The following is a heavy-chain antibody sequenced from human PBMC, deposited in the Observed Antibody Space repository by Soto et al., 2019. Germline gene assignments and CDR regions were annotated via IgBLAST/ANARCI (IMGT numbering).Heavy chain of an antibody. CDR3: ASAAVTGTAGPDF. V-gene: IGHV1-2*02. Sequence: ASVKVSCKASGYTFSGFYMHWLRQAPGQGLEWMGWINPNSGGTKSAEKFQGRVTMTRDTSISTAYMELSRLTSDDTAVYYCASAAVTGTAGPDFWGQGTQVTVSS. J-gene: IGHJ4*02. CDR2: INPNSGGT. CDR1: GYTFSGFY. D-gene: IGHD6-19*01.